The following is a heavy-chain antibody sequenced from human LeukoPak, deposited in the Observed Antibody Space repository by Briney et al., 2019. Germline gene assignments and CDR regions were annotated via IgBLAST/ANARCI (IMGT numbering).Heavy chain of an antibody. CDR1: GGSISSGGYH. J-gene: IGHJ4*02. D-gene: IGHD3-10*01. CDR3: AKSYGLPYYFDY. V-gene: IGHV4-31*03. CDR2: IYYSGST. Sequence: PSGTLSLTCTVSGGSISSGGYHWSWIRQHPGKGLEWIRYIYYSGSTYYNPSLKSRVTISVDTSKNQFSLKLSSVTAADTAVYYCAKSYGLPYYFDYWGQGTLVTVSP.